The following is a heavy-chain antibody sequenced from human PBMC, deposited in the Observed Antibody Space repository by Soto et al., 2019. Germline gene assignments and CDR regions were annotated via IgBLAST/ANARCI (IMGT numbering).Heavy chain of an antibody. J-gene: IGHJ4*02. CDR3: ARGGSDFWSGYDTSFDY. V-gene: IGHV3-30-3*01. CDR1: GFTFSSYA. Sequence: GSLRLSCAASGFTFSSYAMHWVRQAPGKGLEWVALISYDGSNKYYADSVRGQFTISRDNSKNTLYLQMNSLRAEDTAVYYCARGGSDFWSGYDTSFDYWGQGTLVTVSS. CDR2: ISYDGSNK. D-gene: IGHD3-3*01.